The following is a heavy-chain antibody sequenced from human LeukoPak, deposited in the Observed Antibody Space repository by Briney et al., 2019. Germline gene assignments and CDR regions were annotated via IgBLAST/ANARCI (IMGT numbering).Heavy chain of an antibody. V-gene: IGHV3-23*01. D-gene: IGHD2-2*01. J-gene: IGHJ4*02. CDR1: GFTFSNYA. CDR2: ISGSGGST. CDR3: AKRAKGYCSSPSCGIDS. Sequence: PGGSLRLSCAASGFTFSNYAMSWVRQAPGKGLEWVSVISGSGGSTFSADSVKGRFTISRDNSKNTVYLQMNSLSAEDTAIYYCAKRAKGYCSSPSCGIDSWGQGTLVTVSS.